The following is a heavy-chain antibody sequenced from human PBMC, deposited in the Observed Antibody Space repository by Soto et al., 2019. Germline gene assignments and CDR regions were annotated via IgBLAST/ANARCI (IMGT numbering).Heavy chain of an antibody. D-gene: IGHD3-3*01. V-gene: IGHV5-51*01. CDR1: GYSFTSYW. CDR2: IYPGDSDT. CDR3: ARRSDFWSGYKAYGMDV. Sequence: PGESLKISCKGSGYSFTSYWIGWVRQMPGKGLEWMGIIYPGDSDTRYSPSFQGQVTISADKSISTAYLQWSSLKASDTAMYYCARRSDFWSGYKAYGMDVWGQGTTVTSP. J-gene: IGHJ6*02.